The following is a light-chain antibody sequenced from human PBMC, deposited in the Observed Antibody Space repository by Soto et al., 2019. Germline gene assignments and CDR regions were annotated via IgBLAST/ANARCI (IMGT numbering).Light chain of an antibody. J-gene: IGLJ2*01. CDR3: CSRL. CDR2: EVA. V-gene: IGLV2-14*01. Sequence: QSALTQPASVSGSPGQSITISCTGTSSDVGGYNSVSWYQQYPGRAPKLMIYEVAKRPSGVSARFSGSQSGDTASLTISGLQAADEAYYYCCSRLFGGGTQLTVL. CDR1: SSDVGGYNS.